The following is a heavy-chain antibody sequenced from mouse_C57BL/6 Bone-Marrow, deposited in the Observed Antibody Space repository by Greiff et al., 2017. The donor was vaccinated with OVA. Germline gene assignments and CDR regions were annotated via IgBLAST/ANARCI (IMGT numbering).Heavy chain of an antibody. CDR2: IDPENGDT. D-gene: IGHD2-12*01. CDR1: GFNIKDDY. CDR3: STGPVRVYDWAWFAY. J-gene: IGHJ3*01. V-gene: IGHV14-4*01. Sequence: VQLKESGAELVRPGASVKLSCTASGFNIKDDYMHWVKQRPEQGLEWIGWIDPENGDTEYASKFQGTAPITADTSSNTACMQHSSLTSQDTAVYSTSTGPVRVYDWAWFAYGGQGTLVTVSA.